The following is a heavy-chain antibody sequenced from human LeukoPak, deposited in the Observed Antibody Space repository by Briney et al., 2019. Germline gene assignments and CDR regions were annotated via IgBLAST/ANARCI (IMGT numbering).Heavy chain of an antibody. CDR2: IKQDGSEK. CDR1: GLTFSSYW. J-gene: IGHJ4*02. V-gene: IGHV3-7*01. Sequence: GGSLRLSCAASGLTFSSYWMSWVRQAPGKGLEWVANIKQDGSEKYYVDSVKGRFTISRDNAKNSLYLQMNSLRAEDTAVYYCARGWRWIYDYWGQGTLVTVSS. CDR3: ARGWRWIYDY. D-gene: IGHD5-24*01.